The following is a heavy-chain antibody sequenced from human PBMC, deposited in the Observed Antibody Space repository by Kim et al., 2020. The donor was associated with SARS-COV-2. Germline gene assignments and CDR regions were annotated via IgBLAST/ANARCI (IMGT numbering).Heavy chain of an antibody. CDR1: GGSISSSSYY. D-gene: IGHD3-22*01. J-gene: IGHJ4*01. CDR3: ARTPYDSSGYIFDY. V-gene: IGHV4-39*01. CDR2: IYYSGST. Sequence: SETLSLTCTVSGGSISSSSYYWGWIRQPPGKGLEWIGSIYYSGSTYYNPSLKSRVTISVDTSKNQFSLKLSSVTAADTAVYYCARTPYDSSGYIFDYWGPGTLVTVSS.